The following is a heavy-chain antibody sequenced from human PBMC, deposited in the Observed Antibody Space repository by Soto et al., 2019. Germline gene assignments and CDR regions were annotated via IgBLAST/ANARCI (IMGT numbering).Heavy chain of an antibody. J-gene: IGHJ6*02. Sequence: GASVKVSCKASGGTFSSYAISWLRQAPGQGLEWMGGIIPIFGTANYAQKFQGRVTITADESTSTAYMELSSLRSEDTAVYYCARDQRIFGVVINYYGMDVWGQGTTVTVSS. V-gene: IGHV1-69*13. CDR2: IIPIFGTA. CDR3: ARDQRIFGVVINYYGMDV. D-gene: IGHD3-3*01. CDR1: GGTFSSYA.